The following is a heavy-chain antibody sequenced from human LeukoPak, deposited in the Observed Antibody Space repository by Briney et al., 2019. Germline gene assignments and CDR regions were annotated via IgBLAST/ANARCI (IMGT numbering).Heavy chain of an antibody. D-gene: IGHD3-22*01. CDR1: GGSISSGGYS. V-gene: IGHV4-30-2*01. CDR3: ARGGNYYDSSGYSHYGMDV. CDR2: IYHSGST. Sequence: SETLSLTGAVSGGSISSGGYSWSWIRQPPGKGLEWIGYIYHSGSTYYNPSLKSRVTISVDRSKNQFSLKLSSVTAADTAVYYCARGGNYYDSSGYSHYGMDVWGQGTTVTVSS. J-gene: IGHJ6*02.